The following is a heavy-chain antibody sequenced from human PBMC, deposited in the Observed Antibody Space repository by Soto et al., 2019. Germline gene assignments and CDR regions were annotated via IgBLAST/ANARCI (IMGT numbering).Heavy chain of an antibody. CDR2: IIPIFGTA. CDR1: EGTFSSYA. Sequence: SVKVSCKASEGTFSSYAISWVRQAPGQGLEWMGGIIPIFGTANYAQKFQGRVTITADESTSTAYMELSSLRSEDTAVYYCARKIVGGMDVWGQGTTVTVYS. V-gene: IGHV1-69*13. D-gene: IGHD2-15*01. J-gene: IGHJ6*02. CDR3: ARKIVGGMDV.